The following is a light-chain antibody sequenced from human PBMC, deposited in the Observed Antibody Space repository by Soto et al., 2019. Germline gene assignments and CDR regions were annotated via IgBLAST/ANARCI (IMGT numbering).Light chain of an antibody. V-gene: IGKV3-20*01. CDR3: QQYGSSPYT. Sequence: EIVLTQSPGTLSLSPGERATLSCRASQGVSSDSLAWYQQKPGQAPRLLLYGASNRATGIPDRFSGSGSGTDFTLTISRLEPEDFAVYSCQQYGSSPYTFGQGTKVEI. CDR1: QGVSSDS. J-gene: IGKJ2*01. CDR2: GAS.